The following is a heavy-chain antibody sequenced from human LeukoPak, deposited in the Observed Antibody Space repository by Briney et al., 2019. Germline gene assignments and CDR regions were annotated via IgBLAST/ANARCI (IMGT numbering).Heavy chain of an antibody. CDR3: ARATLWFGDLYYFDY. Sequence: PSETLSLTCTVSGVSISSSSYYWGWIRQPPGKGLEWIGSIYYSGSTHYNPSLKSRVTISVDTSKNQFSLKLSSVTAADTAVYYCARATLWFGDLYYFDYWGQGTLVTVFS. CDR2: IYYSGST. J-gene: IGHJ4*02. V-gene: IGHV4-39*07. CDR1: GVSISSSSYY. D-gene: IGHD3-10*01.